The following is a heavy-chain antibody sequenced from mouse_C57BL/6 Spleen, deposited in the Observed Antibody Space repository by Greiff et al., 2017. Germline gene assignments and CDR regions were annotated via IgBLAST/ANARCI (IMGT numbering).Heavy chain of an antibody. V-gene: IGHV1-82*01. CDR1: GYAFSSSW. CDR2: IYPGDGDT. CDR3: ARGGPYAMDY. Sequence: VHLVESGPELVKPGASVKISCKASGYAFSSSWMNWVKQRPGQGLEWIGRIYPGDGDTNYNGKFKGKATLTADKSSSTAYMQLSSLTSEDSAVYFCARGGPYAMDYWGQGTSVTVSS. J-gene: IGHJ4*01.